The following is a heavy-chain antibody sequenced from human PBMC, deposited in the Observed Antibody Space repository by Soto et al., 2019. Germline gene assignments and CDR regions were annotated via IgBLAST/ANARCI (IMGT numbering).Heavy chain of an antibody. D-gene: IGHD2-21*01. J-gene: IGHJ5*02. CDR3: ASIPSP. V-gene: IGHV4-30-2*01. CDR1: GGSISSGGYS. Sequence: QLQLQESGSGLVKPSQTLSLTCAVSGGSISSGGYSWSWIRQPPGKGLEWIGYIYHSGSTYYNPSLKSRLTLSVARSTIQFSLTLSSVTAAHTSVSSCASIPSPWGPGTLVTVSS. CDR2: IYHSGST.